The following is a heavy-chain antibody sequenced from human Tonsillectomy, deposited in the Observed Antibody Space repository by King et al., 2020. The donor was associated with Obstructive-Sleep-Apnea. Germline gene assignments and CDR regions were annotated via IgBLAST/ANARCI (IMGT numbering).Heavy chain of an antibody. J-gene: IGHJ4*02. V-gene: IGHV4-38-2*02. CDR1: GYSISSGYY. CDR3: ARDYYYDSSGYYVDY. CDR2: IYLSRST. D-gene: IGHD3-22*01. Sequence: QLQESGPGLVKPSETLSLTCTVSGYSISSGYYWGWIRQPPGKGLEGIGRIYLSRSTYYNPSLKSRVTISVDTSKNQFSLKLRSVTAADTAVYYCARDYYYDSSGYYVDYWGQGTLVTVSS.